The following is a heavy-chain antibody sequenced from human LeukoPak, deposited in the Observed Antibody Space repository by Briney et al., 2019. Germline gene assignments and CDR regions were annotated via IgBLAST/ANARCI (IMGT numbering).Heavy chain of an antibody. V-gene: IGHV4-30-2*01. CDR2: IYHSGST. Sequence: SETLSLTCAVSGGSISSGGYSWSWIRQPPGKGLEWIGYIYHSGSTYYNPSLKSRVTISVDRSKNQFSLKPSSVTAADTAVYYCARDRAGAFDIWGQGTMVTVSS. CDR3: ARDRAGAFDI. J-gene: IGHJ3*02. CDR1: GGSISSGGYS.